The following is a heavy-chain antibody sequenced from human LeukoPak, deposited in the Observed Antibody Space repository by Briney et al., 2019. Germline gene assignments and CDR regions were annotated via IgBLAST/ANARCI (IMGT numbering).Heavy chain of an antibody. CDR2: INPGDSDT. Sequence: GESLKISCKASGYSFTTYWIGWVRQMPGKGLEWMGIINPGDSDTRYSPSFQGQVTISADKSISPAYLQWSSLRASDTAMYYCARRIIVPAATWDYMDVWGKGTTVTVSS. J-gene: IGHJ6*03. V-gene: IGHV5-51*01. CDR1: GYSFTTYW. D-gene: IGHD2-2*01. CDR3: ARRIIVPAATWDYMDV.